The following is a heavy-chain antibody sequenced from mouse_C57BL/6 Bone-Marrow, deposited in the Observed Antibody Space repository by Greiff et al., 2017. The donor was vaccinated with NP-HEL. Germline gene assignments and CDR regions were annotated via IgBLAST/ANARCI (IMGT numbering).Heavy chain of an antibody. CDR3: ARHGRGYAMDY. J-gene: IGHJ4*01. Sequence: DVKLQESGGGLVQPGGSLKLSCAASGFTFSDYGMAWVRQAPRKGPEWVAFISNLAYSIYYADTVTGRFTISRENAKNTLYLEMSSLRSEDTAMYYCARHGRGYAMDYWGQGTSVTVSS. CDR2: ISNLAYSI. CDR1: GFTFSDYG. V-gene: IGHV5-15*01.